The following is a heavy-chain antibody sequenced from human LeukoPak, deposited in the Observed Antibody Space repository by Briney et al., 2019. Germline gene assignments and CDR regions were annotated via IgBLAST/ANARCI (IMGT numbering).Heavy chain of an antibody. CDR3: ARKSASGNYPLDY. J-gene: IGHJ4*02. CDR2: MSADSATA. V-gene: IGHV3-23*01. D-gene: IGHD3-10*01. Sequence: GGSLRLSCAASGFNFGSYSMTWVRQAPGKGLEWVSVMSADSATAFYADSVKGRFTISRDNAKNTVFLQMSSLRAEDTALYYCARKSASGNYPLDYWGQGTLVTVSS. CDR1: GFNFGSYS.